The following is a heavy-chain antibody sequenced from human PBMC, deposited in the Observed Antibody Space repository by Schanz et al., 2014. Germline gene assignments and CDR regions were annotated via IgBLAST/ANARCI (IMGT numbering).Heavy chain of an antibody. J-gene: IGHJ4*02. Sequence: QVQMVQSGAEVKKPGASVKVSFKVSGYSLNELSMHWVRQAPGRGLEWMGKINPSSGTTRIAQNFQGRLTVTRDTSTSTVNMELSSLRSEDTAVYYCARDGEAAAGCDYWGQGTLVTVSS. V-gene: IGHV1-46*02. D-gene: IGHD6-13*01. CDR1: GYSLNELS. CDR2: INPSSGTT. CDR3: ARDGEAAAGCDY.